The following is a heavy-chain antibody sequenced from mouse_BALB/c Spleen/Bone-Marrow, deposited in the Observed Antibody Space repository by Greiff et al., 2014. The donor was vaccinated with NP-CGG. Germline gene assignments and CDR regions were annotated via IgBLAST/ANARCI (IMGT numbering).Heavy chain of an antibody. D-gene: IGHD1-1*01. CDR3: ARGIRYYGSIYGYLDV. J-gene: IGHJ1*01. V-gene: IGHV5-4*02. CDR2: ISDGGSYT. Sequence: EVHLVESGGGLVKPGGYLKLSCAASGFIFSDYYMYWVRQTPEKRLEWVATISDGGSYTYYPDSVKGRFTISRDHAKNNLYLQMSSLKSEDTAMYYCARGIRYYGSIYGYLDVWGAGTAVTVSS. CDR1: GFIFSDYY.